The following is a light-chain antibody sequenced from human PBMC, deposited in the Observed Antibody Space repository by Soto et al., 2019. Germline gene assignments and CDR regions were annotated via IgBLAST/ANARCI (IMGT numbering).Light chain of an antibody. CDR3: QQSNNWPYT. CDR2: GPS. Sequence: EIVMTQSPATLSVSPGERVTLSCRASQSVSDNLAWYQQKPGQAPRLLIYGPSTRATTIPARFSGSGSGTEFTLPISSLQSEDFAVYYCQQSNNWPYTFGQGTKLDIK. V-gene: IGKV3-15*01. J-gene: IGKJ2*01. CDR1: QSVSDN.